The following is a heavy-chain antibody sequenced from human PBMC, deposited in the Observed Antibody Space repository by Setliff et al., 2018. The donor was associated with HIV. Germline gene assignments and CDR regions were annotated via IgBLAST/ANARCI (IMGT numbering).Heavy chain of an antibody. J-gene: IGHJ4*02. CDR2: IYYSGST. V-gene: IGHV4-31*03. Sequence: SETLSLTCIVFGGSLSSDDYYWSWIRQHPGKGLEWIGYIYYSGSTYCNPSLKSRVAISVDMSKNHFSLKLNSVTAADTAIYYCAREDRTGYRFDFWGQGTLVTVSS. D-gene: IGHD6-13*01. CDR3: AREDRTGYRFDF. CDR1: GGSLSSDDYY.